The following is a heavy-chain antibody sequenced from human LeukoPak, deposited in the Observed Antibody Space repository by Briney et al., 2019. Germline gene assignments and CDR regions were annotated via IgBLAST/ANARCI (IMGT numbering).Heavy chain of an antibody. Sequence: GASVKVSCKASGYTFTDYYMHWVRQAPGQGLEWMGWIDPNSGGTNYAQKFQGRVTMTRDTSINTAYMELSRLTSDDTAVYYCARAGAYDSSDYWGQGTLVTVSS. CDR1: GYTFTDYY. V-gene: IGHV1-2*02. J-gene: IGHJ4*02. D-gene: IGHD3-22*01. CDR2: IDPNSGGT. CDR3: ARAGAYDSSDY.